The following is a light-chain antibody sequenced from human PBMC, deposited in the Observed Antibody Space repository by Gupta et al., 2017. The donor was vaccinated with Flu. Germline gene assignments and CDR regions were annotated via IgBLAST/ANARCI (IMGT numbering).Light chain of an antibody. CDR2: RNN. V-gene: IGLV1-47*01. CDR3: AVWDDRLDAWV. J-gene: IGLJ3*02. Sequence: QSVLTQAPSASGTPGQRVTMSCSGSSSNIEDNYVFWYQQFPGTAPRIIIYRNNQRPPGGPDQFSGSKSGTSASLAISGLRSEDEADYYCAVWDDRLDAWVFGAGTKLTVL. CDR1: SSNIEDNY.